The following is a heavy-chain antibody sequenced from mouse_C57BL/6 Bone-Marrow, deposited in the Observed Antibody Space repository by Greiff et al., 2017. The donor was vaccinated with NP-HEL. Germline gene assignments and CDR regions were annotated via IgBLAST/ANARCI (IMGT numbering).Heavy chain of an antibody. V-gene: IGHV14-2*01. Sequence: VQLQQSGAELVKPGASVKLSCTASGFNIKDYYMHWVKQRTEQGLEWIGRIDPEAGETKYAPKFQGKATITADTSSNTAYLQLSSLTSEDTAVYYCARRDDGYYADYWGQGTTLTVSS. CDR2: IDPEAGET. J-gene: IGHJ2*01. CDR1: GFNIKDYY. CDR3: ARRDDGYYADY. D-gene: IGHD2-3*01.